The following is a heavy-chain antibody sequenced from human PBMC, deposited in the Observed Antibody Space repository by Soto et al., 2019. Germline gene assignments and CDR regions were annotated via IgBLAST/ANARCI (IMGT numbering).Heavy chain of an antibody. J-gene: IGHJ6*02. Sequence: ASVKVSCKASGYSFTDYHIHWVRQAPGQGLEWLGRINPKSVGTSTAQKFQGWVTITRDRSISTVYMELTRLGSDDTAVYFCARGHSTDCSNGVCSFFYNHEMDVWGQGTTVTVSS. V-gene: IGHV1-2*04. CDR1: GYSFTDYH. D-gene: IGHD2-8*01. CDR3: ARGHSTDCSNGVCSFFYNHEMDV. CDR2: INPKSVGT.